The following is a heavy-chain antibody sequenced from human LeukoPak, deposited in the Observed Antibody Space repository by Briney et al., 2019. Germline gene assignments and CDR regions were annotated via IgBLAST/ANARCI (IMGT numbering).Heavy chain of an antibody. D-gene: IGHD2-2*01. Sequence: GGSLRLSCAASGFTFSSYAMSWVRQAPGKGLEWVSAISGSGGSTYYADSVKGRFTISRDNSKNTLYLQMNSLRAEDTAVYYCAKVEDIVVVPAATSGTFWGQGTLVTVSS. CDR1: GFTFSSYA. V-gene: IGHV3-23*01. CDR2: ISGSGGST. J-gene: IGHJ4*02. CDR3: AKVEDIVVVPAATSGTF.